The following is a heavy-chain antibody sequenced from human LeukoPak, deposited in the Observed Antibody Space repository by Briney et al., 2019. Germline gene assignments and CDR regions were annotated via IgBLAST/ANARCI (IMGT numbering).Heavy chain of an antibody. D-gene: IGHD4-17*01. V-gene: IGHV4-30-2*01. J-gene: IGHJ6*02. CDR2: IYHSGST. CDR1: GGSISSGGYS. CDR3: ARHPDGDYDGMDV. Sequence: SETLSLTCTVSGGSISSGGYSWSWIRQPPGKGLEWIGYIYHSGSTYYNPSLKSRVTISVDTSKNQFSLKLSSVTAAGTAVYYCARHPDGDYDGMDVWGQGTTVTVSS.